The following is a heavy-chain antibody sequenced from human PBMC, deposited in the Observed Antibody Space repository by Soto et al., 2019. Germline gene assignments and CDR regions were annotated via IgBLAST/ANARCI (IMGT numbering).Heavy chain of an antibody. CDR3: ARPYDFWSGYPDAFDI. CDR2: INPSGGST. CDR1: GYTFTSYY. V-gene: IGHV1-46*01. J-gene: IGHJ3*02. Sequence: ASVKVSCKTSGYTFTSYYMHWVRQAPGQGLEWMGIINPSGGSTTYAQKFQGRVTMTRDTSTSTVYMELSSLRSEDTAVYYCARPYDFWSGYPDAFDIWGQGTMVTVSS. D-gene: IGHD3-3*01.